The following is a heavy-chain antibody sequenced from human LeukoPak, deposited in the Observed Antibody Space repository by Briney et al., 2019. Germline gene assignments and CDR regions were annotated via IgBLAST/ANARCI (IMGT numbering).Heavy chain of an antibody. Sequence: SQTLSLTCAVSGGSISSGGYSWSWIRQPPGKGLEWIGYIYHSGSTYYNPSLKSRVTISVDRSKNQFSLKLSSVTAADTAVYYCATHPALGAFDIWGQGTMVTVSS. V-gene: IGHV4-30-2*01. CDR1: GGSISSGGYS. CDR2: IYHSGST. CDR3: ATHPALGAFDI. D-gene: IGHD2-2*01. J-gene: IGHJ3*02.